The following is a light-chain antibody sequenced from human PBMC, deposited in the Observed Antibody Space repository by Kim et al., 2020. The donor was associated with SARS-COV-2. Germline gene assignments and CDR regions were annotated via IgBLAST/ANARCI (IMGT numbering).Light chain of an antibody. V-gene: IGKV3-20*01. CDR2: GAS. CDR1: QSVSSSY. J-gene: IGKJ2*01. Sequence: DIVLTQSPGTLSLSPGERATLSCRASQSVSSSYLAWYQQKPGQAPRLLIYGASSRATGIPDRFSGSGSGTDFTLTISRLEPEDFAVYYCQQYGSSPYTFGQGTTLEI. CDR3: QQYGSSPYT.